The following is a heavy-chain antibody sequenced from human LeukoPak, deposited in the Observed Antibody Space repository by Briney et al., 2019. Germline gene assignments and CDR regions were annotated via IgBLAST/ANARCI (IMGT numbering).Heavy chain of an antibody. CDR1: RFTFSSYA. J-gene: IGHJ4*02. Sequence: ETGGSLRLSCASSRFTFSSYAMSWVRQAPGKGLEGVSAISGSGGSTYYADSVKGRFTISRDNDKNTLYLQMNSLRREDTAVYYCAKAVAAAPRGGYFDYWGQGTLVTISS. V-gene: IGHV3-23*01. D-gene: IGHD6-13*01. CDR3: AKAVAAAPRGGYFDY. CDR2: ISGSGGST.